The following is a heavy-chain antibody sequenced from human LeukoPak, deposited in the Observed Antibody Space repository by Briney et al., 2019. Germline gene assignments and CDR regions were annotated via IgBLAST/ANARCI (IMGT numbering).Heavy chain of an antibody. CDR3: TSRWGYSSSWSPFDY. CDR1: GFTFSNAW. V-gene: IGHV3-15*01. J-gene: IGHJ4*02. CDR2: IKSKTDGGTT. Sequence: GGSLRLSCAASGFTFSNAWMSWVRQVPGKGLEWVGRIKSKTDGGTTDYAAPVKGRFTISRDDSKNTLYLQMNSLKTEDTAVYYCTSRWGYSSSWSPFDYWGQGTLVTVSS. D-gene: IGHD6-13*01.